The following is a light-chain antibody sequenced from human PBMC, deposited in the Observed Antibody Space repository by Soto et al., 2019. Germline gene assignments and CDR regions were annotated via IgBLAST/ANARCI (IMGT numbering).Light chain of an antibody. CDR3: CSYTSSGTSV. Sequence: QSALTQPASVPGSPGQSITISCTGTSSDIGGYNYVSWYQHHPGKAPKFLIYDVTYRPSGVSNRFSGSKSGNTASLTISGLQTEDEGDYYCCSYTSSGTSVFGGGTKLTVL. J-gene: IGLJ2*01. V-gene: IGLV2-14*03. CDR1: SSDIGGYNY. CDR2: DVT.